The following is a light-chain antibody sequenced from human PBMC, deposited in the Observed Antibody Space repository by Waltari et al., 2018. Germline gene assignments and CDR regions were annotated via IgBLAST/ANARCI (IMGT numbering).Light chain of an antibody. CDR1: QSVSSY. V-gene: IGKV3-11*01. CDR2: DAS. J-gene: IGKJ2*01. CDR3: QHRSNWPLYT. Sequence: EIVLTQSPATLSLSPGERATLSCRTSQSVSSYLAWYQQKPGQAPRLLIYDASNRATGIPARFTGSGSGTDFTLTISGLEPKDFAVYYCQHRSNWPLYTFGQGTKLKI.